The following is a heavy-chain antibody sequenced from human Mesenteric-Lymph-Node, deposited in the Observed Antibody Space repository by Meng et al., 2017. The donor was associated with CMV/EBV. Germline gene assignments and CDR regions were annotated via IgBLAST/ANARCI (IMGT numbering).Heavy chain of an antibody. V-gene: IGHV1-3*04. CDR1: GYTFSSYA. J-gene: IGHJ4*02. CDR2: INIVEDKT. D-gene: IGHD3-16*01. Sequence: QVQLAQSGADVKKPGASVKVSCKASGYTFSSYAMHWVRQAPGQRLEWMGWINIVEDKTKTSQNFQGRVTLTRDTSANTAYMELSSLRSDDTAVYYCARTNNWGFDYWGQGTLVTVSS. CDR3: ARTNNWGFDY.